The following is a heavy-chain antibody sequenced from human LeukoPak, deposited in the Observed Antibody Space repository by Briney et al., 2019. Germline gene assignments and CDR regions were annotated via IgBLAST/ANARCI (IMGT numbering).Heavy chain of an antibody. CDR1: GFTFSSYE. CDR2: ISSSGSTI. Sequence: GGSLRLSCAASGFTFSSYEMNWVRQAPGKGLEWVSYISSSGSTIYYADSVKGRFTISRDNAKNSLYLQMNSLRAEDTALYYCARDGELLGDSSGYYSWGQGTLVTVSS. J-gene: IGHJ4*02. D-gene: IGHD3-22*01. V-gene: IGHV3-48*03. CDR3: ARDGELLGDSSGYYS.